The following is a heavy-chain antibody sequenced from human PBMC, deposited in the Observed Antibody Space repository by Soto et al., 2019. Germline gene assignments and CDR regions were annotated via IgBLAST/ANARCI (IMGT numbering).Heavy chain of an antibody. D-gene: IGHD1-26*01. Sequence: QVQLVQSGSEVKKPGASVRVTCKASGYTFRNYGISWVREAPGQGLEWMGWVIAYNRNSNYAQKFEDRVIMTADTATSTAYLELRGLRSDDTAIYYCARDRQWEPLLYWGQGTLVTVSS. CDR2: VIAYNRNS. J-gene: IGHJ4*02. V-gene: IGHV1-18*01. CDR3: ARDRQWEPLLY. CDR1: GYTFRNYG.